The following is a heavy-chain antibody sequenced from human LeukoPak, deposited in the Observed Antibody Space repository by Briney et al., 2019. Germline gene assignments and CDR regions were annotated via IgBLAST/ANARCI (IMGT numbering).Heavy chain of an antibody. V-gene: IGHV3-30*18. J-gene: IGHJ4*02. D-gene: IGHD6-13*01. Sequence: GGSLRLSCAASGFTFSSYGMHWVRQAPGKGLEWVAVISYDGSNKYYADSVKGRFTISRDNSKNMLYLQMNSLRAEDTAVYYCAKQGGYSSSWYFDYWGQGTLVTVSS. CDR3: AKQGGYSSSWYFDY. CDR1: GFTFSSYG. CDR2: ISYDGSNK.